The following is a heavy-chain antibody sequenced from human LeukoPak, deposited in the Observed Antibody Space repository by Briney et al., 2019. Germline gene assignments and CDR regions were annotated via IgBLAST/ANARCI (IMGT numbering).Heavy chain of an antibody. V-gene: IGHV4-39*07. D-gene: IGHD5-18*01. CDR3: AKRFGYSYGYQHDY. CDR2: IYYSGST. CDR1: GGSISSSSYY. J-gene: IGHJ4*02. Sequence: SETLSLTCTVSGGSISSSSYYWGWIRQPPGKGLEWIGSIYYSGSTYYNPSLKSRVTISVDTSKNQFSLKLSSVTAADTAVYYCAKRFGYSYGYQHDYWGQGTLVTVSS.